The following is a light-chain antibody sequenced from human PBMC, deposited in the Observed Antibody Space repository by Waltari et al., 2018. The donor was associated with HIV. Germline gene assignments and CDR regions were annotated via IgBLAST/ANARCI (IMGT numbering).Light chain of an antibody. CDR2: LAS. V-gene: IGKV4-1*01. CDR1: QSLLYGSNKKNR. Sequence: DSVMSQSADAVSVPLGERATINCKSSQSLLYGSNKKNRLAWYQQRPGQPPKLLISLASTRESGVPDRFSGSGSGTDFTLTINSLQAEDVAVYYCQQFSLSPPLTFGGGTKVEIK. CDR3: QQFSLSPPLT. J-gene: IGKJ4*01.